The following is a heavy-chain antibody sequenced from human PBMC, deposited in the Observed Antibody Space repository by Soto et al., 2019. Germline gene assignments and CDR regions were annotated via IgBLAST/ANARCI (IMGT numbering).Heavy chain of an antibody. J-gene: IGHJ6*02. CDR3: ARDQIVATFRFFNYGMDV. CDR1: VLPFSSYG. CDR2: IWYDGSNK. D-gene: IGHD5-12*01. Sequence: PGGSLRLSCAASVLPFSSYGMHWVRQAPGKGLEWVAVIWYDGSNKYYADSVKGRFTISRDNSKNTLYLQMNSLRAEDTAVYYCARDQIVATFRFFNYGMDVWGQGTTVTSP. V-gene: IGHV3-33*01.